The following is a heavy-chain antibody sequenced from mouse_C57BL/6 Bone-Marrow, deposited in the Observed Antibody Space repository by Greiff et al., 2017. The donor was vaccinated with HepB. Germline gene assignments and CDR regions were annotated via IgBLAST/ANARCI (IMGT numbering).Heavy chain of an antibody. V-gene: IGHV1-81*01. J-gene: IGHJ4*01. Sequence: VQLQQSGAELARPGASVKLSCKASGYTFTSYGISWVKQRTGQGLEWIGEIYPRSGNTYYNEKLKGKATLTADKSSSTAYMELRSLTSEDSAVYYCARLDPFFYAMDYWGQGTSVTVSS. CDR3: ARLDPFFYAMDY. CDR2: IYPRSGNT. CDR1: GYTFTSYG.